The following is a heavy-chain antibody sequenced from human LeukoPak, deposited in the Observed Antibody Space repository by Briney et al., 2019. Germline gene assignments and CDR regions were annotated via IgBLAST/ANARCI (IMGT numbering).Heavy chain of an antibody. J-gene: IGHJ4*02. CDR2: INPYTGNT. CDR1: GYTFTTYV. CDR3: ARVSTYGDFDF. D-gene: IGHD4-17*01. Sequence: ASVKVSCKASGYTFTTYVISWVRQAPGQGLEWMGWINPYTGNTNFAQKVQSRVTMTTETSTSTAYMELRSLRSDDTAVYYCARVSTYGDFDFWGQGTLVTASS. V-gene: IGHV1-18*01.